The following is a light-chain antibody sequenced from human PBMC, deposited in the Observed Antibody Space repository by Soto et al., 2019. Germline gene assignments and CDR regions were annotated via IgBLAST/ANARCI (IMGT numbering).Light chain of an antibody. CDR2: EDK. V-gene: IGLV6-57*01. J-gene: IGLJ2*01. CDR1: SGSIASKY. CDR3: QSYDSSTVV. Sequence: NFMLPQPHSVSESPGKTVTISCTRSSGSIASKYVQWYQQRPGSSPTTVIYEDKQRPSGVPERFSGSIDSSSNSASLTISGLKTEDEADYYCQSYDSSTVVFGGGTKLTVL.